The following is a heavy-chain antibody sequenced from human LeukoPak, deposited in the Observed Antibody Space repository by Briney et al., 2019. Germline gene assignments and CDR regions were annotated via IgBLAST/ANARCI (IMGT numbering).Heavy chain of an antibody. D-gene: IGHD4-17*01. J-gene: IGHJ3*02. CDR1: GGSISSYY. V-gene: IGHV4-4*07. CDR3: ARAGSDYGDYSTDAFDI. CDR2: IYTSGST. Sequence: PSETLSLTCTVSGGSISSYYWSWIRQPAGKGLEWIGRIYTSGSTNYNPSLKGRVTISVDTSKNQFSLKLSSVTAADTAVYYCARAGSDYGDYSTDAFDIWGQGTMVTVSS.